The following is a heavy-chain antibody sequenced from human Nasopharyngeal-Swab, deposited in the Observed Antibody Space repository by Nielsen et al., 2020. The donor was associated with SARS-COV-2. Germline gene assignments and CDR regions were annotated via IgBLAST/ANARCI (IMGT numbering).Heavy chain of an antibody. CDR2: IYPGDSDT. CDR1: GYSFTSYW. J-gene: IGHJ6*02. CDR3: ARRYSSSWYGDYYYGMDV. Sequence: GESLKISCKGSGYSFTSYWIGWVRQMPGKGLEWMGIIYPGDSDTRYSPSFQGQVTISVDKSISTAYLQWSSLKASDSAMYYCARRYSSSWYGDYYYGMDVWGQGTTVTVSS. D-gene: IGHD6-13*01. V-gene: IGHV5-51*01.